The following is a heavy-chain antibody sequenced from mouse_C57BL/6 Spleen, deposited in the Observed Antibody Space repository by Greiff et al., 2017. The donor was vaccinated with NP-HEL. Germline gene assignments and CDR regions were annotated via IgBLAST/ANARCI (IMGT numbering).Heavy chain of an antibody. CDR1: GFTFSSYA. V-gene: IGHV5-4*03. CDR2: ISDGGSYT. J-gene: IGHJ2*01. Sequence: EVKLVESGGGLVKPGGSLKLSCAASGFTFSSYAMSWVRQTPEKRLEWVATISDGGSYTYYPDNVKGRFTISRDNAKNNLYLQMSHLKSEDTAMYYCARGGSSGYGYWGQGTTLTVSS. D-gene: IGHD3-2*02. CDR3: ARGGSSGYGY.